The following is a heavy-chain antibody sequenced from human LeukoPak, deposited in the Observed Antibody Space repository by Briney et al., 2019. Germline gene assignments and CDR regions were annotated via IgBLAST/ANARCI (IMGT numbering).Heavy chain of an antibody. CDR2: INHSGST. V-gene: IGHV4-34*01. CDR1: GVSCSCYY. D-gene: IGHD6-19*01. CDR3: AREEESSGWSFDY. Sequence: SEILSLTCAVYGVSCSCYYWSWIRQPPGKGLKWIGEINHSGSTNYNPSLKSRVTISVDTSKNQFSLQLNSVTPEDTAMYYCAREEESSGWSFDYWGQGTLVTVSS. J-gene: IGHJ4*02.